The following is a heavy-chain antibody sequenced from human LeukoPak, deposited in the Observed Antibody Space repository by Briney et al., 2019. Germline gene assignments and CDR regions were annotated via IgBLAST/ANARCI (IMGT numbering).Heavy chain of an antibody. Sequence: GGSLRLSCAASGFAFRNYAMIWVRQAPGKGLEWVSAIRGSGAGTYYADSVKGRFTISRDNAKNSLYLQMNSLRAEDTAVYYCARVADYYGSGSYFGNFDYWGQGTLVTVSS. CDR3: ARVADYYGSGSYFGNFDY. CDR2: IRGSGAGT. D-gene: IGHD3-10*01. V-gene: IGHV3-23*01. J-gene: IGHJ4*02. CDR1: GFAFRNYA.